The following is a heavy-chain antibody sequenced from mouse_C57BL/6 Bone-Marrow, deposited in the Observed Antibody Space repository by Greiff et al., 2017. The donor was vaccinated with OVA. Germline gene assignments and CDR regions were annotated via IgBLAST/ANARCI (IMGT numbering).Heavy chain of an antibody. V-gene: IGHV5-17*01. CDR2: LSSGSSTI. Sequence: EVHLVESGGGLVQPGGSLKLSCAASGFTFSDYGMHWVRQAPEKGLEWVAYLSSGSSTIYYADTVKGRFTISSDKAKNTLFLQMTSLRSEDTAMYYCASSDYDYLDYWGQGTTLTVSS. J-gene: IGHJ2*01. CDR1: GFTFSDYG. CDR3: ASSDYDYLDY. D-gene: IGHD2-4*01.